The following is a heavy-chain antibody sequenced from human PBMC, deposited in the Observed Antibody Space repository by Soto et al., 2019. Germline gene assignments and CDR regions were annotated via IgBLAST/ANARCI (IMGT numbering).Heavy chain of an antibody. CDR1: RGSISSSSYY. V-gene: IGHV4-39*01. D-gene: IGHD3-3*01. J-gene: IGHJ4*02. CDR3: ASPSHYDFWSGYYTAFDY. Sequence: QLQLQESGPGLVKPSETLSLTCTVSRGSISSSSYYWGWIRQPPGKGLEWIGSIYYSGSTYYNPSLKSRVTISVDTSKNQFSLKLSSVTAADTAVYYCASPSHYDFWSGYYTAFDYWGQGTLVTVSS. CDR2: IYYSGST.